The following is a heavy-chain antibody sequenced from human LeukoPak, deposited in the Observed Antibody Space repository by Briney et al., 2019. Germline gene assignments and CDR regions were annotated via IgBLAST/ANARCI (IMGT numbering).Heavy chain of an antibody. Sequence: GGSLRLSCAASGFTFSNYAMSWVRQAPGKGLEWVSAITGSGGTTNYADSVKGRFTISRDNSKNTLYLQMNSLRAEDTAVYYCAKRGSGWSFDYWGQGTLVTVSS. CDR2: ITGSGGTT. J-gene: IGHJ4*02. V-gene: IGHV3-23*01. CDR1: GFTFSNYA. CDR3: AKRGSGWSFDY. D-gene: IGHD6-19*01.